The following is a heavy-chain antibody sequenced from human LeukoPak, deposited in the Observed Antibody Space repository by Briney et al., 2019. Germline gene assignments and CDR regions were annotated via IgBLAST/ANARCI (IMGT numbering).Heavy chain of an antibody. CDR1: GFTFSSYA. CDR2: ISGSGGST. V-gene: IGHV3-23*01. CDR3: AKDQRYCSGGSCS. Sequence: GGSLRLSCAASGFTFSSYAMSWVRQAPGKGLEWVSAISGSGGSTYYADSVKGRFTISRDNSKNTLYLQMNSLRAEDTAVYYRAKDQRYCSGGSCSWGQGTLVTVSS. J-gene: IGHJ5*02. D-gene: IGHD2-15*01.